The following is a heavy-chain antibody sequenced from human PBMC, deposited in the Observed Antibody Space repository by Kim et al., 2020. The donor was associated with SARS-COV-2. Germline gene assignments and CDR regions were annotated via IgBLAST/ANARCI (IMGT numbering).Heavy chain of an antibody. V-gene: IGHV3-49*04. J-gene: IGHJ4*02. CDR2: IRSKAYGGTT. D-gene: IGHD6-19*01. CDR1: GFTFGDYA. Sequence: GGSLRLSCSASGFTFGDYAMSWVPQAPGKGLEWVGFIRSKAYGGTTEYAASVKGRFTISRDDSKSIAYLQMNSLKTEDTAVYYCTSWYSSGWTVDYWGQGTLVTVSS. CDR3: TSWYSSGWTVDY.